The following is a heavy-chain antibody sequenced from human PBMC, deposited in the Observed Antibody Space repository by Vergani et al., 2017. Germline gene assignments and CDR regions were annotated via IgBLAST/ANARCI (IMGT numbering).Heavy chain of an antibody. CDR1: GFTFSSDA. D-gene: IGHD2-15*01. CDR2: INRRSTT. V-gene: IGHV3-23*01. Sequence: EVQLLESGGGLVQPGGSLRVSCAASGFTFSSDAMSWVRQAPGKGLEWVSAINRRSTTYYADSVKGGFTITRDNSQNTVFLQMNSLRTEDTAVYYCAKEGRSCRTPFVADWGQGTLVTVSS. J-gene: IGHJ4*02. CDR3: AKEGRSCRTPFVAD.